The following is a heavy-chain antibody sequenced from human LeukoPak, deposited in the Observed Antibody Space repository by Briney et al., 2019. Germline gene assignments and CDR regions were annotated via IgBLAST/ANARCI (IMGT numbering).Heavy chain of an antibody. Sequence: GGSLRLSCAASGFTFSSYVMNWVRQAPGKGLEWVSTISDSGGSTYYADSVKGRFTISRDNSKSTLYLQMNSLRAEDTAVYYCGRYYVMDVWGQGTSVTVSS. V-gene: IGHV3-23*01. CDR3: GRYYVMDV. CDR1: GFTFSSYV. J-gene: IGHJ6*02. CDR2: ISDSGGST.